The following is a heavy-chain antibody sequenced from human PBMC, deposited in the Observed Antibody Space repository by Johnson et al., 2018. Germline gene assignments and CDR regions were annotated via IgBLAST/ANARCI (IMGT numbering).Heavy chain of an antibody. Sequence: VQLVESGGGLVQPGRSLRLSCAASGFTFDDYAMHWVRQAPGKGLEWVSGISWNSGSIGYADSVKGRFTISRDNSKNTLYLQMNSLRAEDTAVNYCAKHRLWAGGYSAIGDAFDIWGQGTMVTVSS. CDR3: AKHRLWAGGYSAIGDAFDI. V-gene: IGHV3-9*01. J-gene: IGHJ3*02. CDR1: GFTFDDYA. D-gene: IGHD5-18*01. CDR2: ISWNSGSI.